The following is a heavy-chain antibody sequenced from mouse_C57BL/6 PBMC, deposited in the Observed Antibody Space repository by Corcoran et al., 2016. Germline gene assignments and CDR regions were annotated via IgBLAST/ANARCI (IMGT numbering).Heavy chain of an antibody. V-gene: IGHV1-81*01. CDR1: GYTFTSYG. J-gene: IGHJ2*01. D-gene: IGHD1-1*01. CDR3: AAITTVVATEGY. CDR2: IYPRSGNT. Sequence: QVQLQQSGAELARPGASVKLSCKASGYTFTSYGISWVKQRTGQGLEWIGEIYPRSGNTYYNEKFKGKATLTADKSSSTAYMELRSLTSEDSAVYFCAAITTVVATEGYWGQGTTLTVSS.